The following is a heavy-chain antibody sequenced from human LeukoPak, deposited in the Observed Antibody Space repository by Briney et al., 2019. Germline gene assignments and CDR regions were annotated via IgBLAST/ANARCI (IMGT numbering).Heavy chain of an antibody. CDR3: ARDYYYDSSGYYANWFDP. J-gene: IGHJ5*02. V-gene: IGHV4-61*02. CDR2: IYTSGST. CDR1: GGSISSGSYY. D-gene: IGHD3-22*01. Sequence: SETLSLTCTVSGGSISSGSYYWSWIRQPAGKGLEWIGRIYTSGSTNYNPSLKSRVTISVDTSKNQFSLKLSSVTAADTAVYYCARDYYYDSSGYYANWFDPWGQGTLVTASS.